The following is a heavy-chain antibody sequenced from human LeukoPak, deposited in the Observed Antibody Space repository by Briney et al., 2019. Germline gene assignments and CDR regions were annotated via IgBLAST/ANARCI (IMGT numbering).Heavy chain of an antibody. CDR3: AGGSYPWDYFDY. CDR2: INHSGST. Sequence: PSETLSLTCAVYGGSFSGYYWSWIRQPPGKGLEWIGEINHSGSTNYNPSLKSRVTISVDTSKNQFSLKLSSVTAADTAVYYCAGGSYPWDYFDYWGQGTLVTVSS. D-gene: IGHD1-26*01. J-gene: IGHJ4*02. CDR1: GGSFSGYY. V-gene: IGHV4-34*01.